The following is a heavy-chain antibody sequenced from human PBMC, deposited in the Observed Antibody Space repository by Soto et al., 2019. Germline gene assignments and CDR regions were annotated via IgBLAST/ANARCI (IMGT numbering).Heavy chain of an antibody. J-gene: IGHJ3*02. V-gene: IGHV3-21*01. CDR2: ISSSSSYI. CDR3: ARAVGDYPLDAFDI. Sequence: ESGGGLVKPGGSLRLSCAASGFTFSSYSMNWVRQAPGKGLEWVSSISSSSSYIYYADSVKGRFTISSDNAKNSLYLQMNSLRAEDTAVYYCARAVGDYPLDAFDIWGQGTMVTVSS. D-gene: IGHD4-17*01. CDR1: GFTFSSYS.